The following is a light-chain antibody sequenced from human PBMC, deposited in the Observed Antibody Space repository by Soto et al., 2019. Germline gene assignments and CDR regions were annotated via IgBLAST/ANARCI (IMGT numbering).Light chain of an antibody. CDR3: SSYTSSIHVV. CDR2: DVS. J-gene: IGLJ2*01. CDR1: SSDVGGYNY. V-gene: IGLV2-14*01. Sequence: QSTLTQRACVSGSPGQSITISCTGTSSDVGGYNYVSWYQQHPGKAPKLMIYDVSNRPSGVSNRFSGSKSGNTASLTISGLQAEDEADYYCSSYTSSIHVVFGGGTKVTVL.